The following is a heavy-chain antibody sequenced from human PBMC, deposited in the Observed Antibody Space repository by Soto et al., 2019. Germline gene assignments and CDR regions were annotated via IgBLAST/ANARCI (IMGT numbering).Heavy chain of an antibody. V-gene: IGHV4-39*01. CDR1: GGSISSSSYY. Sequence: QLQLQASGPGLVKPSETLSLTCTVSGGSISSSSYYWGWIRQPPGKGLEWIGSIYYSGSTYYNPSLKSRVTISVDTSKNQSSLKLSSVTAADTAVYYCARVVPKSWFDPWGQGTLVTVSS. CDR3: ARVVPKSWFDP. J-gene: IGHJ5*02. CDR2: IYYSGST. D-gene: IGHD2-15*01.